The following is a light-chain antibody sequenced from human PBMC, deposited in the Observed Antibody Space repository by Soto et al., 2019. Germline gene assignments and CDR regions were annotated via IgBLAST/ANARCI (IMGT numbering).Light chain of an antibody. CDR1: QSISSY. J-gene: IGKJ1*01. CDR2: AAS. V-gene: IGKV1-39*01. Sequence: DIQMTQSPSSLSASLGDRFAITCRASQSISSYLNWYQQKPGKAPKLLIYAASSLQSGVPSRFSGSGSGTDFTLTISSLQPEDFATYYCQQSYSTPRTFGQGTKVDIK. CDR3: QQSYSTPRT.